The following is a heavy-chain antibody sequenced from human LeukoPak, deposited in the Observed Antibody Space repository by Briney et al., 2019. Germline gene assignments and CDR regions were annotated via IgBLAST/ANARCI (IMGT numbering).Heavy chain of an antibody. J-gene: IGHJ6*02. Sequence: PGGSLRLSCAASGFTFSSYAMHWVRQAPGKGLEWVAVISYDGSNKYYADSVKGRFTISRDNSKNTLYLQMNSLRAEDTAVYYCARARASRGVRGGWYPSGEYGMDVRGQGTTVTVSS. CDR1: GFTFSSYA. CDR2: ISYDGSNK. D-gene: IGHD6-19*01. V-gene: IGHV3-30-3*01. CDR3: ARARASRGVRGGWYPSGEYGMDV.